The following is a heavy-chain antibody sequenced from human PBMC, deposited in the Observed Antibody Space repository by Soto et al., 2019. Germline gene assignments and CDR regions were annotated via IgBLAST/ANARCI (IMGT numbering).Heavy chain of an antibody. CDR3: VRSLFVGALPLGY. CDR1: GYTFTRYY. CDR2: VNPDSGGT. J-gene: IGHJ4*02. D-gene: IGHD1-26*01. V-gene: IGHV1-2*02. Sequence: ASVKVSCKASGYTFTRYYASWVRQARGQGLECVGWVNPDSGGTSYNPEFQGRLTLTRDTSSSTVYMELSSLRSDDTAVYYCVRSLFVGALPLGYWGQGTLVTVSS.